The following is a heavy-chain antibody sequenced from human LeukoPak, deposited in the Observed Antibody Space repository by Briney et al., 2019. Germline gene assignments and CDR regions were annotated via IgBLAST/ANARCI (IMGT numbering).Heavy chain of an antibody. CDR2: INPNSGVT. Sequence: ASVKVSCTASGYTFTDYYIHWVRLAPGQGLEWMGWINPNSGVTNYAQKLQGRVTVTRDTSIRTVYMELTRLTSDDTAVYYCATGPNIYGSGRSYYDPWGQGTLVTVSS. V-gene: IGHV1-2*02. J-gene: IGHJ5*02. CDR3: ATGPNIYGSGRSYYDP. D-gene: IGHD3-10*01. CDR1: GYTFTDYY.